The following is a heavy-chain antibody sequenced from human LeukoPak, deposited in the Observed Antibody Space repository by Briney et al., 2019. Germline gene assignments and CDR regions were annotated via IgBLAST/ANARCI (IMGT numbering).Heavy chain of an antibody. CDR1: GFTFSSYS. J-gene: IGHJ4*02. D-gene: IGHD3-22*01. Sequence: GVLRLSCAASGFTFSSYSMNWVRQAPGKGLEWVSSISSSSSYIYYADPVKGRFTISRDNAENSLYLQMNSLRAEDTAVYYCARNIAVAEDGYYDSSGYSALGYWGQGTLVTVSS. V-gene: IGHV3-21*01. CDR2: ISSSSSYI. CDR3: ARNIAVAEDGYYDSSGYSALGY.